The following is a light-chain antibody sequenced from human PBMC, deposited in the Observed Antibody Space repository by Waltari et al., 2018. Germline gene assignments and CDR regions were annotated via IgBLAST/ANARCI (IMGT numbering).Light chain of an antibody. J-gene: IGKJ5*01. CDR2: AAS. CDR1: QGISSY. Sequence: DIQLTQSPSLLAASVGDRVTITCRASQGISSYLSWYQQKSGKAPKLLIYAASTLQSGVPSRFSGSGSGTEVTLTLSSLQPEDVATYYCQQLKSYPITFGQGTRLEI. CDR3: QQLKSYPIT. V-gene: IGKV1-9*01.